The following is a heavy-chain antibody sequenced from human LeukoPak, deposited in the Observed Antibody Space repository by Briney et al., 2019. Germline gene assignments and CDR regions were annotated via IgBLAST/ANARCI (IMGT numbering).Heavy chain of an antibody. CDR2: IFHSGST. CDR1: GYSIRSGFY. Sequence: SETLSLTCSVSGYSIRSGFYWGWIRQPPGKGLEWIGSIFHSGSTYYNPSLKSRVTISVDASKNQFSLKLSSVTAADTAVYYCARDSGTTGEVKFDPWGQGTLVTVSS. D-gene: IGHD3-10*01. V-gene: IGHV4-38-2*02. J-gene: IGHJ5*02. CDR3: ARDSGTTGEVKFDP.